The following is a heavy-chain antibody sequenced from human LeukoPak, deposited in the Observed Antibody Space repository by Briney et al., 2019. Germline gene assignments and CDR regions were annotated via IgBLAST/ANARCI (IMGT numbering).Heavy chain of an antibody. V-gene: IGHV4-4*07. CDR2: MYTSGST. CDR3: AIGAGESYGDYDY. CDR1: GGSISSYY. Sequence: PSETLSLTCTVSGGSISSYYWSWIRQPAGKGLEWIGRMYTSGSTNYNPSLKSRVTMSVDTSKNQFSPRLSSVTAADTAIYYCAIGAGESYGDYDYWGQGTLVTVSS. D-gene: IGHD4-17*01. J-gene: IGHJ4*02.